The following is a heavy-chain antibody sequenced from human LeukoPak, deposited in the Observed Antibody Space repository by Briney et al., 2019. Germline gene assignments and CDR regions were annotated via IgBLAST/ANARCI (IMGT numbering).Heavy chain of an antibody. CDR3: ARAVVAATFDY. D-gene: IGHD2-15*01. CDR2: ISSSSSTI. J-gene: IGHJ4*02. CDR1: GFTFSSYA. V-gene: IGHV3-48*01. Sequence: GGSLRLSCAASGFTFSSYAMSWVRQAPGKGLEWVSYISSSSSTIYYADSVKGRFTISRDNAKNSLYLQMNSLRAEDTAVYYCARAVVAATFDYWGQGTLVTVSS.